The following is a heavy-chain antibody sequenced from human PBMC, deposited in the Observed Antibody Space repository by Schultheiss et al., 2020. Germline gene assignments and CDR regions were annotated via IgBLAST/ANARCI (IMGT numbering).Heavy chain of an antibody. CDR3: AGAFDP. V-gene: IGHV3-30*03. CDR1: GFTFSSYS. J-gene: IGHJ5*02. Sequence: GGSLRLSCAASGFTFSSYSMNWVRQAPGKGLEWVALISDDGSNKYYANSVKGRFTISRDSSENTLYLQMNSLRDEDTAVYYCAGAFDPWGQGTLVTVSS. CDR2: ISDDGSNK.